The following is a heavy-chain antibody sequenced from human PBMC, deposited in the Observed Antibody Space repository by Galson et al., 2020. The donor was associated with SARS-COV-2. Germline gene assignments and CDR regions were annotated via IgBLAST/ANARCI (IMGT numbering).Heavy chain of an antibody. J-gene: IGHJ4*02. CDR3: ARFGYYNILTGHYTYDFDN. V-gene: IGHV4-61*02. CDR1: GGSISNGNYY. D-gene: IGHD3-9*01. CDR2: IYATGST. Sequence: SETLSLTCTVSGGSISNGNYYWSWIRQPAGKGLEWIGRIYATGSTIYNPSLKRRATMSVDTSKNQFSLKLRSVTAADTAVYYCARFGYYNILTGHYTYDFDNWCQGTLVTVSS.